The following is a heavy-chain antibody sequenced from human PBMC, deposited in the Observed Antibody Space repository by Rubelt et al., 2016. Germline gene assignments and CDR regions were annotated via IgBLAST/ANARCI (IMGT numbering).Heavy chain of an antibody. Sequence: EVQLLESGGGLVQPGGSLRLSCAASGFTFSSYAMSWVRQAPGKGLEWVANIKQDGSEKYYVDSVKGRFTISRDNAKKSLYLQMNSLRAEDTAVYYCARDPFDYWGQGTLVTVSS. CDR1: GFTFSSYA. CDR2: IKQDGSEK. J-gene: IGHJ4*02. V-gene: IGHV3-7*05. CDR3: ARDPFDY.